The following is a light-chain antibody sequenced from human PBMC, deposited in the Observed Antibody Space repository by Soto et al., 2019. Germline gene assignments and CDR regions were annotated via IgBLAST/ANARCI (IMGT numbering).Light chain of an antibody. Sequence: DIQMTQSPSSLSASVGDRVTITCQASQDISNYLNWYQQKPGKAPKLLIYDASNLETGVPSRFSGSGSGTDFTFTISSXQPEDIATYYCQQYDNPLLTFGGGTKVDIK. CDR2: DAS. CDR3: QQYDNPLLT. V-gene: IGKV1-33*01. CDR1: QDISNY. J-gene: IGKJ4*01.